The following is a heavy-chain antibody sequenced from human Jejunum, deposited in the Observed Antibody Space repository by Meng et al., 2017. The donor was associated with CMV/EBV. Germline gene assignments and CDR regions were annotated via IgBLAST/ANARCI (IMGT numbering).Heavy chain of an antibody. Sequence: EVEVVESGGALVQPGESLRVSCVVSGLTFDTYWMNWVRQAPGKGLEWVANIKHDGSEKYYVDSVKGRFTIYRDNAKKSLYLLMSSLRVDDTAMYYCTIGHYFDFVGQGTMVTVSS. CDR1: GLTFDTYW. CDR3: TIGHYFDF. CDR2: IKHDGSEK. V-gene: IGHV3-7*03. J-gene: IGHJ4*02.